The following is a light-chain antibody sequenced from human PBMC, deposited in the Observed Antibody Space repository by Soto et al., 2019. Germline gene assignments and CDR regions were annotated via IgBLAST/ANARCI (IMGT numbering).Light chain of an antibody. CDR1: QSVSRD. V-gene: IGKV3-11*01. J-gene: IGKJ1*01. CDR2: GAS. Sequence: EIVLTQSPGTLSLSPGERATLSCRASQSVSRDLAWYQQKPGQAPRLLISGASNRATGIPDRFSGSGSGTDFTLTISSLQPDDVATYYCQHYNSYSEAFGQGTKVDIK. CDR3: QHYNSYSEA.